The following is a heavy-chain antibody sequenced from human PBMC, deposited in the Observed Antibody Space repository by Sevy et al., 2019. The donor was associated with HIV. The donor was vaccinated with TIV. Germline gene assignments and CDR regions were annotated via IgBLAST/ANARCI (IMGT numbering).Heavy chain of an antibody. V-gene: IGHV1-2*02. CDR3: ARDLSYYDFWSGYPLPYYYFDY. CDR2: MNPNSGGT. CDR1: GYTFTGYY. D-gene: IGHD3-3*01. J-gene: IGHJ4*02. Sequence: ASVKVSCKASGYTFTGYYMHWVRQAPGQGLEWMGWMNPNSGGTNYAQKFQGRVTMTRDTSISTAYMELSRLRSDDTAVYYCARDLSYYDFWSGYPLPYYYFDYWGQGTLVTVSS.